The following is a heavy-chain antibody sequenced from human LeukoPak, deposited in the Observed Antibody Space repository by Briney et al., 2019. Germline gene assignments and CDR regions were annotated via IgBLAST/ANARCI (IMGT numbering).Heavy chain of an antibody. Sequence: GGSLRLSCAASGFTFSSYGMHWVRLAPGKGLEWVAVISYDGSNKYYADSVKGRFTISRDNSKNTLYLQMNSLRAEDTAVYYCAKEPYGSGSYYFDYWGQGTLVTVSS. CDR1: GFTFSSYG. J-gene: IGHJ4*02. CDR2: ISYDGSNK. CDR3: AKEPYGSGSYYFDY. V-gene: IGHV3-30*18. D-gene: IGHD3-10*01.